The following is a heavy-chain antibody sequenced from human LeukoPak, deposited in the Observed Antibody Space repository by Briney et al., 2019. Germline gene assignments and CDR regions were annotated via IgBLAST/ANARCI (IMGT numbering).Heavy chain of an antibody. D-gene: IGHD6-19*01. CDR3: AKGRSSWFSGSFDY. Sequence: PGGSLRLSCAASGFTFSTYAMSWVRQTPGKGLEWVSDIRGSGGSTNYADSVKGRFTISRDNSKNPLYLQMDSLRAEDTAVYYCAKGRSSWFSGSFDYWGQGTLVTVSS. J-gene: IGHJ4*02. CDR1: GFTFSTYA. CDR2: IRGSGGST. V-gene: IGHV3-23*01.